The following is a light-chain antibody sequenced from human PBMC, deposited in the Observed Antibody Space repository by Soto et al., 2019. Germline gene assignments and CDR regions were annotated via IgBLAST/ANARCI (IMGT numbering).Light chain of an antibody. J-gene: IGKJ4*01. Sequence: ETVLTQSPGTLSLSPGERATLSCRASSAVSSIYLAWYQQKPGQAPSLLIYGASSRATGIPDRFSGGGSGTDFTLTISRLEPEDFAVYYCQQFSSYPLTFGGGTKVDIK. CDR1: SAVSSIY. CDR3: QQFSSYPLT. CDR2: GAS. V-gene: IGKV3-20*01.